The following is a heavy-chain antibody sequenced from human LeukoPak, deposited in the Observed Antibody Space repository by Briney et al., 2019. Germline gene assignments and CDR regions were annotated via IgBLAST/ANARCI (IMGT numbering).Heavy chain of an antibody. Sequence: PSETLSLTCTVSGGSISSYYWSWIRQPPGKGLEWIGYIYYSGSTNYNPSLKSRVTISVDTSKNQFSLKLSSVTAADTAVYYCARSLTSRFNGWFDPWGQGTLVTVSS. CDR3: ARSLTSRFNGWFDP. CDR2: IYYSGST. V-gene: IGHV4-59*01. J-gene: IGHJ5*02. CDR1: GGSISSYY. D-gene: IGHD3-3*01.